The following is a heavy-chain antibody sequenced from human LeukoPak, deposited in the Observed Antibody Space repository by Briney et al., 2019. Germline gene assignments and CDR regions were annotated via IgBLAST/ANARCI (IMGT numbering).Heavy chain of an antibody. V-gene: IGHV3-30*04. CDR1: GFSFSYYA. CDR3: ARSLVVGATYPYH. Sequence: PGRSLRLSCAASGFSFSYYAMHWVRQAPGKGLEWVTFISYDGTNKYADSVKGRFTISRDNSKNTLYLQMNSLRVEDTAVHYCARSLVVGATYPYHWGQGTLVTVSS. CDR2: ISYDGTNK. J-gene: IGHJ5*02. D-gene: IGHD1-26*01.